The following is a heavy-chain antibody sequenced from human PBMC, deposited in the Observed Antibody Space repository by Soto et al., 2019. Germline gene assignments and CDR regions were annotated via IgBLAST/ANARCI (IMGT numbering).Heavy chain of an antibody. J-gene: IGHJ6*03. Sequence: QVQLVQSGAEVKKPGASVKVSCKASGYTFTSYGISWVRQAPGQGLEWMGWISAYNGNTNYAKKHQGRGTMTTDAYQSTAYMELRSLRSDDTAVYYCARDASRYDDYGDERTYYYSSMDVWGKGTTVTVSS. V-gene: IGHV1-18*01. CDR3: ARDASRYDDYGDERTYYYSSMDV. CDR1: GYTFTSYG. CDR2: ISAYNGNT. D-gene: IGHD4-17*01.